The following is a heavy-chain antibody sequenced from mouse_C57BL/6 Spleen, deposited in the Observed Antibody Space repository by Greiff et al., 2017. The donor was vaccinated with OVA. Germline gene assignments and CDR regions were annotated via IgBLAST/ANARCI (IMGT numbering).Heavy chain of an antibody. Sequence: VQLQQPGAELVRPGSSVKLSCKASGYTFTSYWMAWVKQRPGQGLEWIGNIYPSDSETHYNQKFKDKATLTVDKSSSTAYMQLSSLTSEDAAVYYCGRSRDGNYENWGQGTTLTVSS. V-gene: IGHV1-61*01. J-gene: IGHJ2*01. CDR2: IYPSDSET. CDR3: GRSRDGNYEN. CDR1: GYTFTSYW. D-gene: IGHD2-1*01.